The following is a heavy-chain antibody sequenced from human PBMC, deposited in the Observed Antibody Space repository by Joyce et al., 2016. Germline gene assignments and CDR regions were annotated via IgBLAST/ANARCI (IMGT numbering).Heavy chain of an antibody. CDR2: ITWDAGSI. CDR1: GFIFDDYT. J-gene: IGHJ1*01. V-gene: IGHV3-43*01. Sequence: EVQLVDSGGVVVQPGGSLSLSCAASGFIFDDYTMFWVRQPPGKGLEVVALITWDAGSIYYADSVKDRFTISRDNIKNSRFLQINSLKTEDTALYYCAKDKYMRASRESHFHHWGQGTPVIVSS. D-gene: IGHD3-10*01. CDR3: AKDKYMRASRESHFHH.